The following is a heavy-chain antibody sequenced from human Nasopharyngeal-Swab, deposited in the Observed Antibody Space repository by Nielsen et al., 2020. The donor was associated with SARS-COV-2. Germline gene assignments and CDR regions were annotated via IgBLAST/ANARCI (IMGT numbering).Heavy chain of an antibody. CDR3: ARRPEMATIRAFDI. V-gene: IGHV5-51*01. J-gene: IGHJ3*02. Sequence: KVSCKGSGYSFTSYWIGWVRQVPGKGLEWMGIIYPGDSDTRYSPSFQGQVTISADKSTSTAYLQWSSLKASDTAMYYCARRPEMATIRAFDIWGQGTMVTVSS. CDR1: GYSFTSYW. D-gene: IGHD5-24*01. CDR2: IYPGDSDT.